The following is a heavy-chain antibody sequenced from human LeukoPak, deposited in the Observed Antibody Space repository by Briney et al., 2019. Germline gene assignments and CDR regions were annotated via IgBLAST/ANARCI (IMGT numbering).Heavy chain of an antibody. CDR1: GFTFSSYA. CDR3: AKDIVSGSPYYDFWSGPPAYYYYMDV. J-gene: IGHJ6*03. V-gene: IGHV3-23*01. D-gene: IGHD3-3*01. CDR2: ISGSGGST. Sequence: PGGSLRLSCAASGFTFSSYAMSWVRQAPGKGLEWVSAISGSGGSTYYADSVKGRFTISRDNSKNTLYLQMNSLRAEDTAVYYCAKDIVSGSPYYDFWSGPPAYYYYMDVWGKGTTVTVSS.